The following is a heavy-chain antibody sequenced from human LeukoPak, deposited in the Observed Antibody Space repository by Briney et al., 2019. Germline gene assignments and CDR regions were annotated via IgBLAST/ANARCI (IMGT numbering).Heavy chain of an antibody. Sequence: ASVKVSCKASGGTFSSYAISWVRQAPGQGLEWMGGIIPIFGTANYAQKFQGRVTITADESTSTAYMELSSLRSEDTAVYYCVRHIKPAGPWDGMDVWGQGTTVIVSS. CDR1: GGTFSSYA. V-gene: IGHV1-69*13. J-gene: IGHJ6*02. D-gene: IGHD1-26*01. CDR3: VRHIKPAGPWDGMDV. CDR2: IIPIFGTA.